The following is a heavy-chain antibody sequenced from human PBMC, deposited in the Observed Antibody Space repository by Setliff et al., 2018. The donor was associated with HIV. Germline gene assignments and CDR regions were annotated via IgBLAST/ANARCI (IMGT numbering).Heavy chain of an antibody. CDR3: ATGRIPGIPAVIVY. CDR1: GGTFSSYA. CDR2: IIPIFGTA. Sequence: SVKVSCKASGGTFSSYAISWVRQAPGQGLEWMGGIIPIFGTANYAQKFQGRVTITADESTSTAYMKLSSLRSEDTAVYYCATGRIPGIPAVIVYWGQGTLVTVSS. J-gene: IGHJ4*02. D-gene: IGHD6-13*01. V-gene: IGHV1-69*13.